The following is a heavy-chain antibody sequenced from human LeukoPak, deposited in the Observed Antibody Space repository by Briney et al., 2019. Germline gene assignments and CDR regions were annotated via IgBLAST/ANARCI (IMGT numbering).Heavy chain of an antibody. CDR1: GFTFSSYA. Sequence: GGSLRLSCAASGFTFSSYAMSWVRQAPGEGLEWVSTISGSGGSTYYADSVKGRFTISRDNSKNTVYVQMKSLRAEDTALYYCGKGSYNDFSSAYYLAYWGQGTLVTVSS. CDR3: GKGSYNDFSSAYYLAY. CDR2: ISGSGGST. J-gene: IGHJ4*02. D-gene: IGHD3-3*01. V-gene: IGHV3-23*01.